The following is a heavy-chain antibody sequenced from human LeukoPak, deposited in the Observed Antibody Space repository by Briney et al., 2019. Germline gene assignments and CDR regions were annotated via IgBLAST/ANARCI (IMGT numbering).Heavy chain of an antibody. J-gene: IGHJ5*02. CDR1: GGSFSGYY. CDR2: INHSGST. D-gene: IGHD1/OR15-1a*01. CDR3: ARGTSTNKNWFDP. V-gene: IGHV4-34*01. Sequence: SETLSLTCAVYGGSFSGYYWSWIRQPPGKGLEWIGEINHSGSTNYNPSLKSRVTISVDTSKNQFSLKLSSVTAADTAVYYCARGTSTNKNWFDPWGQGTLVTDSS.